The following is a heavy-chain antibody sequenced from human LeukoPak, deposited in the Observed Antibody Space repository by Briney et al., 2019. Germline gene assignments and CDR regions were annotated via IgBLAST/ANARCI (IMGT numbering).Heavy chain of an antibody. CDR2: ISYDGSNT. D-gene: IGHD2-8*02. V-gene: IGHV3-30*03. J-gene: IGHJ4*02. CDR1: GFTFSGYG. CDR3: ARDQTAVTGVWGTIDY. Sequence: GGSLRLSCTASGFTFSGYGMHWVRQAPGMGLEWVAIISYDGSNTFYGDSVKGRFTISRDNPKKTLYLQMNSLRTEDTAVYYCARDQTAVTGVWGTIDYWGQGTLVTVSS.